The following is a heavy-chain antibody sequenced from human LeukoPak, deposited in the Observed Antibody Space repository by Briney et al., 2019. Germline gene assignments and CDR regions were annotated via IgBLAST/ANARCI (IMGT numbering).Heavy chain of an antibody. J-gene: IGHJ3*02. CDR2: MNPNSGNT. Sequence: ASVKVSCKASGYTFTSYDINWVRQATGQGLEWMGWMNPNSGNTGYAQKFQGRVTITRNTSISTAYMELSSLRSEDTAVYYCARVGLLWFGDAFDIWGQGTMVTVSS. CDR3: ARVGLLWFGDAFDI. V-gene: IGHV1-8*03. D-gene: IGHD3-10*01. CDR1: GYTFTSYD.